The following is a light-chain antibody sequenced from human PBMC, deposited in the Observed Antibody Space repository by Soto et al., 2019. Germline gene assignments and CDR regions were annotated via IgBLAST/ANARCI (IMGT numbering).Light chain of an antibody. J-gene: IGLJ1*01. Sequence: QAASVSGSPGQSITISCTGASSDVGGFDHVSWYQQHPGKVPRLLIYDVSSRPSGVSDRFSGSKSGNTASLTISGLQAEDEADYYCNSFTTTNTYVFGTGTKLTVL. V-gene: IGLV2-14*03. CDR3: NSFTTTNTYV. CDR1: SSDVGGFDH. CDR2: DVS.